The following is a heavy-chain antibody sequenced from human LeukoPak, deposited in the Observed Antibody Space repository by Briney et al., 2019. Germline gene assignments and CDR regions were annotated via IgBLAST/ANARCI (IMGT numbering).Heavy chain of an antibody. CDR2: INPNSGGT. V-gene: IGHV1-2*02. J-gene: IGHJ5*02. Sequence: ASVKVSCKASGYTFTGYYMHWVRQAPGQGLEWMGWINPNSGGTNYAQKFQGRVTMTRDTSISTAYMELSRLRSDDTAVYYCARKIVGATTSWFDPWGQGTLVTVSS. D-gene: IGHD1-26*01. CDR3: ARKIVGATTSWFDP. CDR1: GYTFTGYY.